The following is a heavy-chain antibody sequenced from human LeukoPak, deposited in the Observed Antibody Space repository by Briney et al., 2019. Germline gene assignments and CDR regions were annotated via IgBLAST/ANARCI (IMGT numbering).Heavy chain of an antibody. CDR2: IYYSGRT. J-gene: IGHJ4*02. V-gene: IGHV4-39*07. CDR1: GGSISSSTSY. CDR3: ARDFVILWFGESRPVGEGTAYFDY. D-gene: IGHD3-10*01. Sequence: PSETLSLTCTVSGGSISSSTSYWGWIRQSPGKGLEWIGSIYYSGRTYYNPSLKSRVTISVDTSKNQFSLKLSSVTAADTAVYYCARDFVILWFGESRPVGEGTAYFDYWGQGTLVTVSS.